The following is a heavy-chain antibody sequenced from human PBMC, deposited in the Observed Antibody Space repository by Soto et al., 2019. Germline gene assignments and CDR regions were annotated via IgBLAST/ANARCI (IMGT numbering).Heavy chain of an antibody. CDR3: AREKSKSSSWTRGSFDP. CDR1: GGSISSYY. J-gene: IGHJ5*02. V-gene: IGHV4-59*01. D-gene: IGHD6-13*01. CDR2: IYYSGST. Sequence: SETLSLTCTVSGGSISSYYWSWIRQPPGKGLEWIGYIYYSGSTNYNPSLKSRVTISVDTSKNQFSLKLSSVTAADTAVYYCAREKSKSSSWTRGSFDPWGQGTLVTVSS.